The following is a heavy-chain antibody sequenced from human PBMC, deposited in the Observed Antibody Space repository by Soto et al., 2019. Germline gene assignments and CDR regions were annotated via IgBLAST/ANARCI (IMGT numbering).Heavy chain of an antibody. Sequence: GASVKVSCKASGGTFSSYTIIWVRQAPGQGLEWMGRIIPILGIANYAQKFQGRVTMTRDISMSTAYMELSSLRSEDTAVYYCARGIKYGDYSRWLDPWGPGTLVTVSS. D-gene: IGHD4-17*01. CDR1: GGTFSSYT. J-gene: IGHJ5*02. CDR3: ARGIKYGDYSRWLDP. V-gene: IGHV1-69*02. CDR2: IIPILGIA.